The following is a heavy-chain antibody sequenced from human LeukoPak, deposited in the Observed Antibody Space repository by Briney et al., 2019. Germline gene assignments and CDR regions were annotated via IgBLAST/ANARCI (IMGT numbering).Heavy chain of an antibody. CDR2: SGST. J-gene: IGHJ2*01. CDR1: GGSITSYY. D-gene: IGHD6-13*01. V-gene: IGHV4-59*01. Sequence: SETLSLTCTVSGGSITSYYWSWIRQPPGKGLEWIGYSGSTNYNPPLESRVTISVDTSKNHFSLKLSSVTAADTAVYYCASQGAAPYWYFDLWGRGTLVTVSS. CDR3: ASQGAAPYWYFDL.